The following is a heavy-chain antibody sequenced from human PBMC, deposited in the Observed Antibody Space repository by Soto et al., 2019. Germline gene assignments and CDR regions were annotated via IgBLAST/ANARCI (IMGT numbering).Heavy chain of an antibody. CDR2: IYSGGST. J-gene: IGHJ6*02. CDR3: ARDLLSSSPSFYGMDV. V-gene: IGHV3-53*01. CDR1: GFTVSSNY. D-gene: IGHD6-13*01. Sequence: PGGSLRLSCAASGFTVSSNYMSWVRQAPGKGLEWVSVIYSGGSTYYADSVKGRFTISRDNSKNTLYLQMNSLRAEDTAVYYCARDLLSSSPSFYGMDVWGQGTTVTVSS.